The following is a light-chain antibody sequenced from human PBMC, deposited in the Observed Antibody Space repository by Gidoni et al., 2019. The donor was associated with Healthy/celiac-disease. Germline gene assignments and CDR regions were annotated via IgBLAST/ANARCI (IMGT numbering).Light chain of an antibody. CDR2: AVS. CDR3: SSYTSSSTLYV. V-gene: IGLV2-14*01. J-gene: IGLJ1*01. Sequence: SALTQPASVSGSPRQSTPNSCTGTSSDVGGYNYVSWYQQHPVKAPKLMIYAVSNRPAGVSNRFSGSKSGNTASLTISGLQAEDEADYYCSSYTSSSTLYVFGTGTKVTVL. CDR1: SSDVGGYNY.